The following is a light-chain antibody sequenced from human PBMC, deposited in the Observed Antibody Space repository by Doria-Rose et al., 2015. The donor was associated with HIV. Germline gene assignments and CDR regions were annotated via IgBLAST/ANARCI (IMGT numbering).Light chain of an antibody. CDR3: HQYNNWPT. CDR2: GAS. V-gene: IGKV3-15*01. CDR1: QSVSTD. J-gene: IGKJ5*01. Sequence: TQSPETLSVSPGEGATLSCGASQSVSTDLAWYQHKPGQAPRLLIWGASTRATGIPARFSGSGSGTEFTLTISSLQSEDFAIYFCHQYNNWPTFGQGTRLDIK.